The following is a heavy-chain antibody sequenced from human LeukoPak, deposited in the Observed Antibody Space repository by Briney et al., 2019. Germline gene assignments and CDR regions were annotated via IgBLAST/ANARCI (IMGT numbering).Heavy chain of an antibody. CDR2: VIPIFSTA. V-gene: IGHV1-69*05. CDR1: GGTFSNYA. CDR3: VRGAKCSGADCDSTKEYVYYFDY. Sequence: SVKVSCKASGGTFSNYAIGWVRQAPGQGLEWMGGVIPIFSTANYAQKFQGRVTITRITSISTAYMEMSSLRSDDTAVYYCVRGAKCSGADCDSTKEYVYYFDYWGQGTLVTVSS. D-gene: IGHD6-25*01. J-gene: IGHJ4*02.